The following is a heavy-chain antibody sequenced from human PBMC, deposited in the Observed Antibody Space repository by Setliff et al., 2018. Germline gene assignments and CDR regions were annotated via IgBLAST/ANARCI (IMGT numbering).Heavy chain of an antibody. Sequence: SETLSLTCTVSGGSISSSSYYWGWIRQPPGKGLEWIGSIYYSGSTYYNPSLKSRVTISVGTSKNQFSLKLSSVTAADTAVYYCARLSQGDGYNYRYYFDYWGQGTLVTVSS. CDR2: IYYSGST. D-gene: IGHD1-1*01. CDR1: GGSISSSSYY. J-gene: IGHJ4*02. V-gene: IGHV4-39*01. CDR3: ARLSQGDGYNYRYYFDY.